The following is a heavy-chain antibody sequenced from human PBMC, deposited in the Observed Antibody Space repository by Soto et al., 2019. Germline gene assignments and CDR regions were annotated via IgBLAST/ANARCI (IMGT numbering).Heavy chain of an antibody. D-gene: IGHD3-16*01. CDR1: GGSISSYY. J-gene: IGHJ5*02. V-gene: IGHV4-59*01. CDR2: IYYSGST. CDR3: ARVLFGSNCWCDP. Sequence: QVQLQESGPGLVKPSETLSLTCTVSGGSISSYYWRWIRQPPGKGLEWIGYIYYSGSTNYNPSRKSRVTISVDTSKNQFSRKLSSVTAADTAGYYCARVLFGSNCWCDPWGQGTLVTVSS.